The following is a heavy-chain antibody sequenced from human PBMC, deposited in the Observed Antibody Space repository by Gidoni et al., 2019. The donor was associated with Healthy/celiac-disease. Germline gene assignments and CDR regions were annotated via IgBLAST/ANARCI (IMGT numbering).Heavy chain of an antibody. CDR3: ARTQNYYDSSGYYSPPGYWFDP. D-gene: IGHD3-22*01. V-gene: IGHV4-59*08. Sequence: QVQLQESGPGLVKPSETLSLTCTVSGGSISSYYWSWIRQPSGKGLEWIGYIYYSGSTNYNPSLKSRVTISVDTSKNQFSLKLSSVTAADTAVYYCARTQNYYDSSGYYSPPGYWFDPWGQGTLVTVSS. CDR2: IYYSGST. CDR1: GGSISSYY. J-gene: IGHJ5*02.